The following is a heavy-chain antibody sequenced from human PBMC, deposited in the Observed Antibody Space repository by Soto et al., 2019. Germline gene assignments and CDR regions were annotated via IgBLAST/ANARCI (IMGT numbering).Heavy chain of an antibody. V-gene: IGHV3-66*01. CDR2: IYAGGAT. Sequence: EVPLVESGGGLVQPGGSLRLSCAASGFTVSSYYMRWVRQAPGKGLEWVSVIYAGGATYYADSVKGRFTISRDKSNNTLYLQMNSLRAEDTAVYYCARSAGNYWFDPWGQGTLVTVSS. CDR3: ARSAGNYWFDP. D-gene: IGHD6-13*01. CDR1: GFTVSSYY. J-gene: IGHJ5*02.